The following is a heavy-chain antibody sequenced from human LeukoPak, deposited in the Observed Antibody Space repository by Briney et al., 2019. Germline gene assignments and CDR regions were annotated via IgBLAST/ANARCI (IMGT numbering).Heavy chain of an antibody. CDR3: ARENCDSTTCYKTIGY. CDR1: GFTFSIYA. D-gene: IGHD2/OR15-2a*01. V-gene: IGHV3-64*01. Sequence: GGSLRLSCAASGFTFSIYAMHWVRQAPGKGLEYVSAITSNGGSAYYANSVKGRFTISRDNSKNTLYLQMGSLRAEDMAVYYCARENCDSTTCYKTIGYWGQGTLATVSS. CDR2: ITSNGGSA. J-gene: IGHJ4*02.